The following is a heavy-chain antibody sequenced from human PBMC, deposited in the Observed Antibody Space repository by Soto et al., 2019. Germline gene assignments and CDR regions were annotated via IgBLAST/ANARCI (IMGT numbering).Heavy chain of an antibody. CDR1: GGSISSYY. V-gene: IGHV4-59*01. Sequence: PSETLSLTCTVSGGSISSYYFTWIRQPPGKGLEWIGYIYYSGSTNYNPSLKSRVTISVDTSKNQFSLKLSSVTAADTAVYYCARVVTIFGVVSHFDYWGQGTLVTVSS. CDR2: IYYSGST. J-gene: IGHJ4*02. D-gene: IGHD3-3*01. CDR3: ARVVTIFGVVSHFDY.